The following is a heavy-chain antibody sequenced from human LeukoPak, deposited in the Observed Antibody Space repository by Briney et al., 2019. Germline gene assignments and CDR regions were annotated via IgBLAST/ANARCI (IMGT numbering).Heavy chain of an antibody. CDR2: IYWDDDK. CDR1: GFSLSTSGVG. J-gene: IGHJ4*02. V-gene: IGHV2-5*02. Sequence: SSPTLVNPTQTLTLTCTFSGFSLSTSGVGVGWLRQPPGKALEWLALIYWDDDKRYSPSLKSRLTITKDTSKNQVVLTITNMDPVDTATYYCAHTKYSYGSYYFDYWGQGTLVTVSS. D-gene: IGHD5-18*01. CDR3: AHTKYSYGSYYFDY.